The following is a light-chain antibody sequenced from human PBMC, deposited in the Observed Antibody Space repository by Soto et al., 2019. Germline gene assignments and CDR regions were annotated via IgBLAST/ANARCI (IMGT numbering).Light chain of an antibody. CDR2: DAS. V-gene: IGKV3-11*01. CDR1: ENVFNF. J-gene: IGKJ3*01. CDR3: QQRTKWPPIFT. Sequence: EIVMTQFPVTLSLSPGDRATLSCRASENVFNFMAWYQHKPGLPPRLLIYDASNRATGVPSRFSGSGSGTDFTLTISSLEPEDVAVYYCQQRTKWPPIFTFGPGTKVEIK.